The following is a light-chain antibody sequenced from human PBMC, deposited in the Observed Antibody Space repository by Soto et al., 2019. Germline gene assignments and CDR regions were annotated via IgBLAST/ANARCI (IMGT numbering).Light chain of an antibody. CDR3: QQSYSTLRT. V-gene: IGKV1-39*01. Sequence: DIQMTQSPSSLSASVGDRVTITCRASQSISSYLHWYQQKPGKAPKLLIYAASSLQSGVSSRFSGGRSGTDFTLTISSLQPGDFATYYCQQSYSTLRTFGQGTKVEIK. CDR2: AAS. J-gene: IGKJ1*01. CDR1: QSISSY.